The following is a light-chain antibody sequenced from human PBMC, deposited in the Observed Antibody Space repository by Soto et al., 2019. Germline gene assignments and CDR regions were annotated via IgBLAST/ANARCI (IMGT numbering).Light chain of an antibody. V-gene: IGKV1-39*01. CDR2: AAS. CDR3: QQSSSSLGFT. J-gene: IGKJ3*01. Sequence: DIQMTQSPSSLSASVGDRVTITCRASESISNNLNWYQHKPGKAPKVLIYAASSLQSGVPSRFSGSGSGTDFILTIPSQQAEEFATYQCQQSSSSLGFTFGPGTKVDL. CDR1: ESISNN.